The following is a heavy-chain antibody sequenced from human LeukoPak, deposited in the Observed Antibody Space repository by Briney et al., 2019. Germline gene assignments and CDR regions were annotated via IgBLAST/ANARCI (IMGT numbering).Heavy chain of an antibody. V-gene: IGHV3-21*01. Sequence: NTGGSLRLSCAASGFPFSSYAMNWVRQAPGKGLEWVSSISSSSSYIYYADSVKGRFTISRDNAKNSLYLQMNSLRAEDTAVYYCASSPLIAQDWGRGTLVTVSS. J-gene: IGHJ4*02. CDR2: ISSSSSYI. D-gene: IGHD2/OR15-2a*01. CDR3: ASSPLIAQD. CDR1: GFPFSSYA.